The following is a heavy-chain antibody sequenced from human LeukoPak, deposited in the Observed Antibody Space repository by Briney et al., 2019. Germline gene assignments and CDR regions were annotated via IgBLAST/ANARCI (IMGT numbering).Heavy chain of an antibody. CDR1: GFTVSSNY. J-gene: IGHJ4*02. Sequence: GGSLRLSCAASGFTVSSNYMSWVRQAPGKGLEWVSVIYSGGSTYYADSVKGRSTISRDNSKNTLYLQMNSLRTEDTAVYYCARAATSGSYSFDHWGQGTLVTVSS. V-gene: IGHV3-66*02. CDR2: IYSGGST. D-gene: IGHD1-26*01. CDR3: ARAATSGSYSFDH.